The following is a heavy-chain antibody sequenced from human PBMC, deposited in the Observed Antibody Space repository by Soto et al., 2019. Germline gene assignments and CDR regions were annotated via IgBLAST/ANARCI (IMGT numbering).Heavy chain of an antibody. Sequence: GGSLRLSCAASGFTFSSYAMHWVRQAPGKGLEWVAVISYDGSNKYYADSVKGRFTISRDNSKNTLYLQMNSLRAEDTAVYYCARSGPNDAFDIWGQGTMVTVSS. J-gene: IGHJ3*02. CDR1: GFTFSSYA. CDR3: ARSGPNDAFDI. CDR2: ISYDGSNK. V-gene: IGHV3-30-3*01. D-gene: IGHD3-10*01.